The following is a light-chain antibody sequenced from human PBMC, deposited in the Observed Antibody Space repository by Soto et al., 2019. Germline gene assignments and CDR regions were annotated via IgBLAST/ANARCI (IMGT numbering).Light chain of an antibody. Sequence: QSALTQPPSVSGSPGQSVTISCTGTSSDVGSYNGVSWYQQHPGKAPKLMIYDVSKRPSGVPDRFSGSKSGNTASLTISGLQAEDEADYYCSSYTTSSTFVFGSGTKLTVL. V-gene: IGLV2-18*02. CDR1: SSDVGSYNG. CDR3: SSYTTSSTFV. CDR2: DVS. J-gene: IGLJ1*01.